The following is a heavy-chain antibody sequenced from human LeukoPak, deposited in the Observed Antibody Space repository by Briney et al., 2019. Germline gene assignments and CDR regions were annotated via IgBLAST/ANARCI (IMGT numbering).Heavy chain of an antibody. Sequence: PGGSLRLSCAASGFTFSSYAMHWVRQARGKGLEYVSAISSNGGSTYYANSVKGRFTISRDNSKNTLYLQMNSLRAEDTAVYYCARARSSYGYGDAFDIWGQGTMVTVSS. CDR1: GFTFSSYA. CDR2: ISSNGGST. J-gene: IGHJ3*02. V-gene: IGHV3-64*01. CDR3: ARARSSYGYGDAFDI. D-gene: IGHD5-18*01.